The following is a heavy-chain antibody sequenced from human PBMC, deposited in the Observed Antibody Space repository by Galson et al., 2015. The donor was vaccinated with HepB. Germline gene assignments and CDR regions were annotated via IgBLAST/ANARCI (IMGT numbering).Heavy chain of an antibody. CDR3: ARESDRDLLGPPDY. J-gene: IGHJ4*02. CDR1: GGSITSSGYY. V-gene: IGHV4-31*03. D-gene: IGHD2-21*01. CDR2: IYYSGST. Sequence: TLSLTCPVSGGSITSSGYYWSWIRQPPGKGLEWIGYIYYSGSTDYNPSLKSRVTISLDTFNNHFSLNLISVTAADTAVHYCARESDRDLLGPPDYWGQGILVTVSS.